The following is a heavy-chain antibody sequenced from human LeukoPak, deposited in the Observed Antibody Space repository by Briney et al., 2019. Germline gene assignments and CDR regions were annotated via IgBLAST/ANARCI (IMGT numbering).Heavy chain of an antibody. J-gene: IGHJ6*03. D-gene: IGHD3-9*01. V-gene: IGHV1-2*06. CDR2: INPNSGGT. Sequence: ASVKVSCKASGYTFTGYYMHWVRQAPGQGLEWMGRINPNSGGTNYAQKFQGRVTMTRDTSISTAYMELSRLRSDDTAVYYCASNYDILTGYYRGGVYYYYYMDVWGKGTTVTVSS. CDR1: GYTFTGYY. CDR3: ASNYDILTGYYRGGVYYYYYMDV.